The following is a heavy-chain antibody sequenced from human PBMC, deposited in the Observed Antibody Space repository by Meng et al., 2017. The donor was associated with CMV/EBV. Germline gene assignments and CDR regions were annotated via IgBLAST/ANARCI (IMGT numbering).Heavy chain of an antibody. J-gene: IGHJ4*02. V-gene: IGHV3-23*01. D-gene: IGHD3-3*01. CDR2: MSGSGGST. CDR3: AKARDYDFWSGYDYYFDY. CDR1: FSSYA. Sequence: FSSYAMSWVRQAPGKGLDWVSAMSGSGGSTYYADSVKGRFTISRDNSKNTLYLQMNSLRAEDTAVYYRAKARDYDFWSGYDYYFDYWGQGTLVTVSS.